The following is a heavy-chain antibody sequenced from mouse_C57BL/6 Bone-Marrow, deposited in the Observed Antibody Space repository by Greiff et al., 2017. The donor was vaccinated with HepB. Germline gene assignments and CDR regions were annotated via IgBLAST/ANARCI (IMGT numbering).Heavy chain of an antibody. CDR2: IDPENGDT. D-gene: IGHD3-2*01. CDR1: GFNIKDDY. V-gene: IGHV14-4*01. J-gene: IGHJ3*01. Sequence: EVKVVESGAELVRPGASVKLSCTASGFNIKDDYMHWVKQRPEQGLEWIGWIDPENGDTEYASKFQGKATITADTSSNTAYLQLSSLTSEDTAVYYCTTRGQLAWFAYWGQGTLVTVSA. CDR3: TTRGQLAWFAY.